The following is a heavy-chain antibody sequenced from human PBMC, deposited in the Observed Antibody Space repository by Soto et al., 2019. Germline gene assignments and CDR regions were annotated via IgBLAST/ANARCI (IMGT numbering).Heavy chain of an antibody. J-gene: IGHJ6*02. V-gene: IGHV1-24*01. CDR1: GYTLTELS. CDR3: ATDIVLVPAASHYYYGMDV. CDR2: FDPEDGET. D-gene: IGHD2-2*01. Sequence: ASVKVSCKVSGYTLTELSVHWVRQAPGKGLEWMGGFDPEDGETIYAQKFQGRVTMTEDTSTDTAYMELSSLRSEDTAVYYCATDIVLVPAASHYYYGMDVWGQGTTVTVSS.